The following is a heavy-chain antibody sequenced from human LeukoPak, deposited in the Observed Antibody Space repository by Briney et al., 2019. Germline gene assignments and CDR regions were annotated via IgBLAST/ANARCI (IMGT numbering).Heavy chain of an antibody. CDR1: GFTFSGYY. CDR2: ISGSSSSA. Sequence: PGGSLRLSGAASGFTFSGYYMSWIRQAPGKGLEWISYISGSSSSANYADSVKGRFTISRDNAKNSLYLQMNSLRAEDTAVYYCARIGNDILTGYYPAWFDPWGQGTLVTVSS. V-gene: IGHV3-11*03. CDR3: ARIGNDILTGYYPAWFDP. D-gene: IGHD3-9*01. J-gene: IGHJ5*02.